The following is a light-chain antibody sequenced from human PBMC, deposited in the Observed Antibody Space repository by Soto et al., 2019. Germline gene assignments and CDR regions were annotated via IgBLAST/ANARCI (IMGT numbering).Light chain of an antibody. CDR1: TSNVGSNL. CDR2: GNT. J-gene: IGLJ2*01. Sequence: QSVLAQPPSASGTPGQRVTISCSGSTSNVGSNLASWYQQLPGSAPKLLIYGNTNRPSGVPDRFSGSKSGTSASLAIIGLQAEDEADYYCQSYDSSLSVVFGGGTKLTVL. V-gene: IGLV1-40*01. CDR3: QSYDSSLSVV.